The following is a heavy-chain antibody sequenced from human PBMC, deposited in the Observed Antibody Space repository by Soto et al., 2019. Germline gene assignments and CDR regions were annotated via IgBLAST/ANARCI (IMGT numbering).Heavy chain of an antibody. V-gene: IGHV3-48*02. J-gene: IGHJ6*02. CDR2: ISSSSSTI. D-gene: IGHD3-9*01. CDR3: ARYSSYYDILTGYYRPYGMDV. Sequence: GGSLRLSCAASGFTFSSYSMNWVRQAPGKGLEWVSYISSSSSTIYYADSVKGRFTISRDNAKNSLYLQMNSLRDEDTAMYYCARYSSYYDILTGYYRPYGMDVWGQGTTVTVSS. CDR1: GFTFSSYS.